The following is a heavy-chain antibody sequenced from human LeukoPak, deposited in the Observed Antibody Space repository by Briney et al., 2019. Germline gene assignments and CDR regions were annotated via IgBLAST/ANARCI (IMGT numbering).Heavy chain of an antibody. CDR1: GYTFTSYG. V-gene: IGHV1-18*01. CDR3: ARVGDDIVLMVYYFDY. D-gene: IGHD2-8*01. CDR2: ISAYNGNT. Sequence: ASVKVSCKASGYTFTSYGISWVRQAPGQGLEWMGWISAYNGNTNYAQKLQGRVTMTTDTSTSTAYMELRSLRSDDTAVYYCARVGDDIVLMVYYFDYWGQGTLVTVSS. J-gene: IGHJ4*02.